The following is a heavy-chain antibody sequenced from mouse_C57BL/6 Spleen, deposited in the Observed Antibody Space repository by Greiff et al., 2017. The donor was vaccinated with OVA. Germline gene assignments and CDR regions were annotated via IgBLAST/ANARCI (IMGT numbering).Heavy chain of an antibody. V-gene: IGHV1-55*01. CDR1: GYTFTSYW. Sequence: QVQLQQPGAELVKPGASVKMSCKASGYTFTSYWITWVKQRPGQGLEWIGDINPNNGGTIYNQKFKGKATLTVDKSSSTAYMELRSLTSEDTAVYYCARRYYDYDVFAYWGQGTLVTVSA. D-gene: IGHD2-4*01. J-gene: IGHJ3*01. CDR3: ARRYYDYDVFAY. CDR2: INPNNGGT.